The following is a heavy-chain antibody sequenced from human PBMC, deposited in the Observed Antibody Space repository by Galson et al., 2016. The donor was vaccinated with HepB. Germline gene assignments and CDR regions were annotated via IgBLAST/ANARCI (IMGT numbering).Heavy chain of an antibody. CDR1: GGFISSNNW. Sequence: SETLSLTCSVSGGFISSNNWWGWVRQPPGKGLEWIGEIYHSGSTNYNPSLKSRVTISVDKSKNQFSLRLSSVTAADTAVYYCAREGLGMDYWGQGTLVTVSS. CDR2: IYHSGST. J-gene: IGHJ4*02. V-gene: IGHV4/OR15-8*01. D-gene: IGHD1-26*01. CDR3: AREGLGMDY.